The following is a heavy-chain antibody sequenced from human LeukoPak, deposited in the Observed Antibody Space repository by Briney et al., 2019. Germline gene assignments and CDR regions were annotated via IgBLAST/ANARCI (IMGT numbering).Heavy chain of an antibody. D-gene: IGHD3-3*01. CDR1: GFTFSDYY. CDR3: ARDLRFLEWLLGNGYFDY. V-gene: IGHV3-11*04. J-gene: IGHJ4*02. CDR2: ISSSSSTI. Sequence: GGSLRLSCAASGFTFSDYYMSWIRQAPGKGLEWVSYISSSSSTIYYADSVKGRFTISRDNAKNSLYLQMNSLRAEDTAVYYCARDLRFLEWLLGNGYFDYWGQGTLVTVSS.